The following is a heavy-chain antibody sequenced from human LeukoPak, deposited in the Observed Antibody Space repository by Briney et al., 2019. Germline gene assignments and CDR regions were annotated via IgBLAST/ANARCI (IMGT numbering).Heavy chain of an antibody. J-gene: IGHJ4*02. CDR3: ARGYYYESSGYFDS. D-gene: IGHD3-22*01. Sequence: PSETLSLTCAVYGGSFSGYYWSWIRQPPGKGLEWIGEINHSGDTNYNPSLKIHVTISIDTSKSQFSLKLNSVTAADTAVYYCARGYYYESSGYFDSWGQGTLVTVSS. CDR2: INHSGDT. V-gene: IGHV4-34*01. CDR1: GGSFSGYY.